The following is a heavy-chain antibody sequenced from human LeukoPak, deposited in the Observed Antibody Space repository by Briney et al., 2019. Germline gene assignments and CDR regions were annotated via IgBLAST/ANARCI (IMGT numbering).Heavy chain of an antibody. D-gene: IGHD5-12*01. Sequence: ASETLSLTCTVSGGSISSYYWSWIRQPPGKGLEWIGYIYYSGSTNYNPSLKSRVTISVDTSKNQFSLKLSSVTAADTAVYYCARGLVATADYWGQGTLVTVSS. J-gene: IGHJ4*02. CDR1: GGSISSYY. CDR2: IYYSGST. CDR3: ARGLVATADY. V-gene: IGHV4-59*01.